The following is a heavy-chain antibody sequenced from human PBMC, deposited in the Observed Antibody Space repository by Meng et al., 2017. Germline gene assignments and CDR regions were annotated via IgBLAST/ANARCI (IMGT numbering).Heavy chain of an antibody. CDR1: GGSISSYY. Sequence: QVQLPGPGPGMGNPSETLSLTGTVSGGSISSYYWSWIRQPAGKGLEWIGRIYTSGSTNYNPSLKSRVTMSVDTSKNQFSLKLSSVTAADTAVYYCARGGGSSWSHYNDYWGQGTLVTVSS. V-gene: IGHV4-4*07. CDR2: IYTSGST. CDR3: ARGGGSSWSHYNDY. J-gene: IGHJ4*02. D-gene: IGHD6-13*01.